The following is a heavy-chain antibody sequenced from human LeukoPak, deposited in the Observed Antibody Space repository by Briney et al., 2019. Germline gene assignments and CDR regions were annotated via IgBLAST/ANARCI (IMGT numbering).Heavy chain of an antibody. V-gene: IGHV3-21*01. J-gene: IGHJ4*02. CDR3: ASRGAFDWLFPRDY. D-gene: IGHD3-9*01. Sequence: KPGGSLRLSCAASGFTFSGYSMNWVRQAPGKGLEWVSSISSSSSYIYYADSVKGRFTISRDNAKNSLYLQMNSLRAEDTAVYYCASRGAFDWLFPRDYWGQGTLVTVSS. CDR1: GFTFSGYS. CDR2: ISSSSSYI.